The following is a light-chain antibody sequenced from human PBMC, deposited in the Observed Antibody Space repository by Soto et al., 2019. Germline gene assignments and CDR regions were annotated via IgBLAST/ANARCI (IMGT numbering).Light chain of an antibody. V-gene: IGKV3-20*01. CDR3: QQHGSSPRT. CDR1: QSVSSTY. CDR2: GAS. Sequence: EIVLTQSPGTLSLSPGDRVTLSCRASQSVSSTYLAWYQQKPGQAPRLLLYGASRRATGIPDRFSGSGSGTAFTLTISRLEPEDFAVYYCQQHGSSPRTFGQGTKVEIK. J-gene: IGKJ1*01.